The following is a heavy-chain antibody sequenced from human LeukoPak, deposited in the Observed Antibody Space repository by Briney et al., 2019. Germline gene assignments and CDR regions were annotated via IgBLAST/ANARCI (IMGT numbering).Heavy chain of an antibody. CDR1: GVTFSSYA. V-gene: IGHV3-48*04. Sequence: TGGSLRLSCAASGVTFSSYAMHWVRQAPGKGLEWVSYICNSGSTIYYADSVKGRFTISRDNAKNSLYLQMNSLRAEDTAVYYCTKHGGRDYYDSSEDAFDIWGQGTMVIVSS. J-gene: IGHJ3*02. CDR3: TKHGGRDYYDSSEDAFDI. CDR2: ICNSGSTI. D-gene: IGHD3-22*01.